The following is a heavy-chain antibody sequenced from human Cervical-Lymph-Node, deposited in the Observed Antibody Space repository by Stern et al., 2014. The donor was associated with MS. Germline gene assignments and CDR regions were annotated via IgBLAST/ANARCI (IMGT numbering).Heavy chain of an antibody. D-gene: IGHD5-12*01. V-gene: IGHV2-70*15. J-gene: IGHJ6*02. CDR1: GFSLSTGGMC. CDR3: ARATNDYYYRSGMDV. CDR2: IDWDDDK. Sequence: QITLKESGPALVKPTQTLTLTCTLSGFSLSTGGMCVSWISQPPGKALEWLARIDWDDDKYYSTSLKTRLTISKDTSKNQVVLTMTNMDPADTGTYFCARATNDYYYRSGMDVWGQGTTVTVSS.